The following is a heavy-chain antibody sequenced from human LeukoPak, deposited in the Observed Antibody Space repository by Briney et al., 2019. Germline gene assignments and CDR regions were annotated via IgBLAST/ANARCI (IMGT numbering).Heavy chain of an antibody. CDR3: ARRQQLVPFSDY. CDR2: ISAYNGNT. CDR1: GHTFTSYG. V-gene: IGHV1-18*01. D-gene: IGHD6-13*01. J-gene: IGHJ4*02. Sequence: ASVKVSCKASGHTFTSYGISWVRQAPGQGLEWMGWISAYNGNTNYAQKLQGRVTMTTDTSTSTAYMELRSLRSDDTAVYYCARRQQLVPFSDYWGQGTLVTVSS.